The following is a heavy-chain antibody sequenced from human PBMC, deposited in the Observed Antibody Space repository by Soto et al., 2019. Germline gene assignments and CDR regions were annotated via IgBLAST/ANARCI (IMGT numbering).Heavy chain of an antibody. CDR1: GGTFTSTA. D-gene: IGHD6-13*01. J-gene: IGHJ6*02. CDR3: AISAGLDPLLNYYGLNV. Sequence: QVLLVQSSAEVKMPGSSVKVSCKASGGTFTSTAFSWVRQAPGQGLEWMGGIIPVLGTPHYAQKFRGRLTVAADASTTTVHMELSSRRSDVTAVYYCAISAGLDPLLNYYGLNVCGQGTTVTVSS. V-gene: IGHV1-69*01. CDR2: IIPVLGTP.